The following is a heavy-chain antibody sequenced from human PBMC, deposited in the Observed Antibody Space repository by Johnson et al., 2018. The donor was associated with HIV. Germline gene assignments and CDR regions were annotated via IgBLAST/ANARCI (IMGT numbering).Heavy chain of an antibody. J-gene: IGHJ3*02. CDR1: GFTFSSYG. CDR3: ARPLQFLEWSDAFDM. Sequence: QVQLVESGGGVVQPGRSLRLSCAASGFTFSSYGMHWVRQAPGKGLEWVAVIWYDGSNKYYADSVKGRFTISRDNSKNTLYLQMNGLRAEDTAVYYCARPLQFLEWSDAFDMGGQGTMVTVSS. CDR2: IWYDGSNK. V-gene: IGHV3-33*01. D-gene: IGHD3-3*01.